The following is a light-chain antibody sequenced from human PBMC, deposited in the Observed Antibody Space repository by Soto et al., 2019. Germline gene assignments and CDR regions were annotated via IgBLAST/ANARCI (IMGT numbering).Light chain of an antibody. Sequence: QSVLPPPPLVSGDPGQRVTISCSGSSSNIGAGYDVSWYQQLPGPAPKLLIYSDNQRPSGVPDRFSGSKSGTSASLAISGLQSEDEADYYCAAWDDSLNAYVFGTGNKVNV. V-gene: IGLV1-44*01. CDR2: SDN. CDR3: AAWDDSLNAYV. CDR1: SSNIGAGYD. J-gene: IGLJ1*01.